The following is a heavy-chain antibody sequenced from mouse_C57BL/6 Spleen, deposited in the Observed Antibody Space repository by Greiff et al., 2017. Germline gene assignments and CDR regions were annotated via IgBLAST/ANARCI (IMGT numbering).Heavy chain of an antibody. CDR3: AKSETSPYYDSSSWYFDV. CDR1: GFSLTSYG. CDR2: IWRGGST. D-gene: IGHD1-1*01. J-gene: IGHJ1*03. Sequence: VQLQQSGPGLVQPSQSLSITCTVSGFSLTSYGVNWVRQSPGKGLEWLGVIWRGGSTDYNAAFMSSLSITKDNTKSQVFFKMTSLQADDTAIYSCAKSETSPYYDSSSWYFDVWGTGTTVTVSS. V-gene: IGHV2-5*01.